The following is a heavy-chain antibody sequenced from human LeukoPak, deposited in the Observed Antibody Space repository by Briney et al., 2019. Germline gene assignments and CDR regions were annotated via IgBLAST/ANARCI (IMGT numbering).Heavy chain of an antibody. J-gene: IGHJ5*02. D-gene: IGHD2-15*01. CDR1: GFTFSSYG. V-gene: IGHV3-30*02. CDR2: IRYDGSNK. CDR3: AKDAYCSGGSCYNWFDP. Sequence: GGSLRLSCAASGFTFSSYGMHWVRQAPGKGLEWVAFIRYDGSNKYYADSVKGRFTISRDNSKNTLYLQMNSLRAEDTAVYYCAKDAYCSGGSCYNWFDPWGQGTLVTISS.